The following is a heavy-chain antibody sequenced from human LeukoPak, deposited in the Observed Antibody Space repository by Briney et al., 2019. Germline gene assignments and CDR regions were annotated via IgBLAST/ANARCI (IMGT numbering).Heavy chain of an antibody. CDR1: GYSISSGYY. CDR3: ARLQGYSGSYGFDY. J-gene: IGHJ4*02. V-gene: IGHV4-38-2*02. D-gene: IGHD1-26*01. Sequence: SETLSLTCTVSGYSISSGYYWGWVRQPPGKGLEWIGSIYHSGSTYYNPSLKSRVTISVDTSKNQFSLKLSSMTAADTAVYYCARLQGYSGSYGFDYWGQGTLVTVSS. CDR2: IYHSGST.